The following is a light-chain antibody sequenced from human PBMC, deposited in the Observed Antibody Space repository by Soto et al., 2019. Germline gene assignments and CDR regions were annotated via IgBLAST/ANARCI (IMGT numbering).Light chain of an antibody. Sequence: DIVMTQSPDSLPVSLGERATINCRSSQSVLHSSSNTNYLAWYQQRPGQPPKLLIYWAATRVSGVPDRFSGSWSGTDFTLTISSLQAEDVAVYYCQQYYNTPYTFGQGTKLEL. J-gene: IGKJ2*01. CDR3: QQYYNTPYT. CDR1: QSVLHSSSNTNY. CDR2: WAA. V-gene: IGKV4-1*01.